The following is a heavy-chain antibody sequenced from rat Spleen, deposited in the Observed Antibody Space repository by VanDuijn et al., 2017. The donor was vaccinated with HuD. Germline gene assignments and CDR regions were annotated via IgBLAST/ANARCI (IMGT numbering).Heavy chain of an antibody. CDR2: ITNIAGGT. J-gene: IGHJ2*01. V-gene: IGHV5-31*01. CDR1: GFTFSTFA. CDR3: TRGGNYDFDY. Sequence: EVQLVESGGGLVQPGRSMKLSCAASGFTFSTFAMAWVRQAPGKGLEWIASITNIAGGTYYADSVKGRFTISRDDAKNTLSLQMNSLRSEDTATYYCTRGGNYDFDYWGQGVMVTVSS. D-gene: IGHD1-10*01.